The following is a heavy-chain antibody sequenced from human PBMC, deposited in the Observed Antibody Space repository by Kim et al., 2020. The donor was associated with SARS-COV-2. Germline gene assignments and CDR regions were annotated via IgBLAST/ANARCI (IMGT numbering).Heavy chain of an antibody. J-gene: IGHJ4*02. V-gene: IGHV3-15*01. CDR3: TTVPRTGLHFDY. D-gene: IGHD5-12*01. Sequence: DYAAPVKGRFTISRDDSKNTLYLQMNSLKTEDTAVYYCTTVPRTGLHFDYWGQGTLVTVSS.